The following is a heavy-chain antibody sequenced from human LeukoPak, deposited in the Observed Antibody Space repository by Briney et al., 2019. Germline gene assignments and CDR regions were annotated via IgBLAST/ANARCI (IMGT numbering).Heavy chain of an antibody. CDR1: GLTFNNYA. Sequence: PGGSLRLSCAVSGLTFNNYAMSWVRQAPGKGLEWVSGISGRGASKYYAYSVKGRFTISRDNSKNTLYLQMNSLRAEDTAVYYCANRGLYGDYEDYYYYYMDVWGKGTTVTVSS. D-gene: IGHD4-17*01. CDR3: ANRGLYGDYEDYYYYYMDV. J-gene: IGHJ6*03. V-gene: IGHV3-23*01. CDR2: ISGRGASK.